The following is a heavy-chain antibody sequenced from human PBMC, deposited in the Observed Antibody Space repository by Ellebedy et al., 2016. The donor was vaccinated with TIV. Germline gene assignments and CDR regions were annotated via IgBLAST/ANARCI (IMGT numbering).Heavy chain of an antibody. J-gene: IGHJ4*02. CDR1: GFAFSRYG. CDR3: ARDAWEKARISWEYDH. CDR2: MSYDGSNK. Sequence: GESLKISCAASGFAFSRYGMPWVRQAPGKGLEWVAVMSYDGSNKYFADSVKVRFTISRDSSRNTLYLQMDRLRPEDTAVYICARDAWEKARISWEYDHWGQGTLVTVSS. V-gene: IGHV3-30*03. D-gene: IGHD5-24*01.